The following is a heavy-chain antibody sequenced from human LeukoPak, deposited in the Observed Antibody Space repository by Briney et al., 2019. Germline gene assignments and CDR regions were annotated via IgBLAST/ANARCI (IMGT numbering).Heavy chain of an antibody. CDR2: IYYSGST. CDR1: GGSISSSSYY. CDR3: AGGYCSGGSCYDDLGY. J-gene: IGHJ4*02. Sequence: SETLSLTCTVSGGSISSSSYYWGWIRQPPGKGLEWIGSIYYSGSTYYNPSLKSRVTISVDTSKNQFSLKLSSVTAADTAVYYCAGGYCSGGSCYDDLGYWGQGTLVTVSS. D-gene: IGHD2-15*01. V-gene: IGHV4-39*07.